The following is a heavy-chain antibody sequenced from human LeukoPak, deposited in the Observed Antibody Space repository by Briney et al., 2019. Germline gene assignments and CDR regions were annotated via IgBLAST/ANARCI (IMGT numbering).Heavy chain of an antibody. J-gene: IGHJ4*02. Sequence: PSETLSLTCTVSGGSISSSSYYWGWIRQPPGKGLEWIGSIYYSGSTYYNPSLKSRVTISVDTSKNQFSLKLSSVTAADTAVYYCARDTNSADSSGYLYWGQGTLVTVSS. CDR1: GGSISSSSYY. CDR2: IYYSGST. D-gene: IGHD3-22*01. V-gene: IGHV4-39*07. CDR3: ARDTNSADSSGYLY.